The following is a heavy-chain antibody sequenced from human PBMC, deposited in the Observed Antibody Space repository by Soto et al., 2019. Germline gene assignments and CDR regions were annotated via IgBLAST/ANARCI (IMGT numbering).Heavy chain of an antibody. CDR1: GFTFSSYA. Sequence: GGSLRLSCATSGFTFSSYALSWVRRAPGKGLEWVSGISGSGGSTYYADSVKGRFTISRDNSKNTLYLQMNSLRAEDTAVYYCAKDLRSGTYYYGMDVWGQGTTVTVSS. CDR3: AKDLRSGTYYYGMDV. D-gene: IGHD2-15*01. CDR2: ISGSGGST. J-gene: IGHJ6*02. V-gene: IGHV3-23*01.